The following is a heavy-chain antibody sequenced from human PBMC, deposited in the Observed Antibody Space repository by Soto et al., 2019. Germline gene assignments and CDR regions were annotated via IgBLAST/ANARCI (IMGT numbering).Heavy chain of an antibody. Sequence: QVQLQESGPGLVKPSQTLSLTCTVSGGSISSGDYYWSWIRQPPGKGLEWIGYIYYSGSTYYNPSLKSRVTISVDTSKNQFSLKLSSVTAADTAVYYCARGVRLRFLMSTGSALGWFDPWGQGTLVTVSS. V-gene: IGHV4-30-4*01. CDR1: GGSISSGDYY. CDR3: ARGVRLRFLMSTGSALGWFDP. J-gene: IGHJ5*02. D-gene: IGHD5-12*01. CDR2: IYYSGST.